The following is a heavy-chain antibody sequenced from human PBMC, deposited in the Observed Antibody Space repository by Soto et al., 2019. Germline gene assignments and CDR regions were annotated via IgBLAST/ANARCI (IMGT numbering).Heavy chain of an antibody. CDR3: VRGVRDYRIIFYVIEP. J-gene: IGHJ5*02. Sequence: SETLSLTCTVSGGSISSGDYYWSWIRKPPGRGLEWIGYLYYSGSAYYSPSLKSRVTISVDTSKNQFSLKLSSVTAADTAVYYCVRGVRDYRIIFYVIEPWGQGTLVTVS. CDR2: LYYSGSA. V-gene: IGHV4-30-4*01. CDR1: GGSISSGDYY. D-gene: IGHD3-3*02.